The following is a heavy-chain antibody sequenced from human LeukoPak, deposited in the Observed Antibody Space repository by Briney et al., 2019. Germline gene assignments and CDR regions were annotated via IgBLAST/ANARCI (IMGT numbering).Heavy chain of an antibody. J-gene: IGHJ4*02. CDR2: IYYTGST. V-gene: IGHV4-31*03. CDR1: GVSISSGGFY. CDR3: ARGRSRGPYYFDY. D-gene: IGHD2/OR15-2a*01. Sequence: SETLSLTCTVSGVSISSGGFYWSWIRQHPGKSLEWIGYIYYTGSTYYNPSLKSRLAISVDTSKNQFSLKLSAVTAADTAVYYCARGRSRGPYYFDYWGQGTLVTVSS.